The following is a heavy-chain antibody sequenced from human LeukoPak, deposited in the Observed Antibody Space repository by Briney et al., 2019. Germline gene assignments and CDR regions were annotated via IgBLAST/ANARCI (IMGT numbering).Heavy chain of an antibody. CDR1: GFTFSSYA. Sequence: GGSLRLSCAASGFTFSSYAMSWVRQAPGKGLEWVSAISGSGGSTYYADSVKGRFTISRDNSKNTLYLRMNSLRAEDTAVYYCAKLSSGSGWYSDYYYYGMDVWGQGTTVTVSS. D-gene: IGHD6-19*01. CDR3: AKLSSGSGWYSDYYYYGMDV. CDR2: ISGSGGST. J-gene: IGHJ6*02. V-gene: IGHV3-23*01.